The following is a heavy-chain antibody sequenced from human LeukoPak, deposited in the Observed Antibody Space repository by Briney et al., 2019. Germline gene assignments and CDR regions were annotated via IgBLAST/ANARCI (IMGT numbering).Heavy chain of an antibody. J-gene: IGHJ5*02. CDR1: GFTFSSYG. D-gene: IGHD4-11*01. CDR2: IWYDGSNK. CDR3: ARDTGWFDP. V-gene: IGHV3-33*01. Sequence: PGGSLRLSCAASGFTFSSYGMHWVRQAPGKGLEWVAVIWYDGSNKNYADSVKGRFTISRDNAKNSLYLQMNSLRAEDTAVYYCARDTGWFDPWGQGTLVTVSS.